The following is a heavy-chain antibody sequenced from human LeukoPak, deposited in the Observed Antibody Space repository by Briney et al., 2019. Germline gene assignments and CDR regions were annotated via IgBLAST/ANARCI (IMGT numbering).Heavy chain of an antibody. J-gene: IGHJ6*02. D-gene: IGHD6-19*01. V-gene: IGHV7-4-1*02. CDR2: INTNTGNP. CDR1: GYTFTSYA. Sequence: GASVKVSCKASGYTFTSYAMNWVRQAPGQGLEWMGWINTNTGNPTYAQGFTGRFVFSLDTSVSTAYLQISSLKAEDTAVYYCARDHHRPLDVADTYYYYGMDVWGQGTTVTVSS. CDR3: ARDHHRPLDVADTYYYYGMDV.